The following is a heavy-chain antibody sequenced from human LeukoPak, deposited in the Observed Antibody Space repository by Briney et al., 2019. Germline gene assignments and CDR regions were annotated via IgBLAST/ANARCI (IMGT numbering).Heavy chain of an antibody. Sequence: GGSLRLSCAASGFTFSSYSMNWVRQAPGKGLEWVSYISSSSSTIYYADSVKGRFTISRDNAKNSLYLQMNSLRAEDTAVYYCARTYDFWSGYAPAGAFDIWGQGTMVTVSS. CDR1: GFTFSSYS. CDR2: ISSSSSTI. V-gene: IGHV3-48*04. J-gene: IGHJ3*02. D-gene: IGHD3-3*01. CDR3: ARTYDFWSGYAPAGAFDI.